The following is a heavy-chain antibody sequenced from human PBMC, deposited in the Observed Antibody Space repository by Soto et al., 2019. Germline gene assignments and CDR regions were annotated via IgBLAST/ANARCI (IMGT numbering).Heavy chain of an antibody. CDR2: ISYDGSNK. CDR1: GFTFSSYG. V-gene: IGHV3-30*18. Sequence: QVQLVESGGGVVQPGRSLRLSCAASGFTFSSYGMHWVRQAPGKGLEWVAVISYDGSNKYYADSVKGRFTISRDNSKNTLNLQMNSLRAEETAVYYCAKDRGWLAERYSYGMDVWGQGTTVTVSS. D-gene: IGHD6-19*01. CDR3: AKDRGWLAERYSYGMDV. J-gene: IGHJ6*02.